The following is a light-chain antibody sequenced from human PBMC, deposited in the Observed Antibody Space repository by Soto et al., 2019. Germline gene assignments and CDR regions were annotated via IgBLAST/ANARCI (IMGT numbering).Light chain of an antibody. CDR1: QSISNY. CDR3: QQSYRTPRT. V-gene: IGKV1-39*01. CDR2: AAY. Sequence: DIQMTQSPSSMSASVGDRVTITCRASQSISNYLNWYQQKPGQAPKLMIYAAYNLKSGVPSRFSGSGSGTDFTLTISILQPEDFATYYCQQSYRTPRTFGQGTQVEIK. J-gene: IGKJ1*01.